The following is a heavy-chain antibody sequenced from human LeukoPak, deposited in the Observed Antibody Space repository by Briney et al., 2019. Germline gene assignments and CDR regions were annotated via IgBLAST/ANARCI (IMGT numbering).Heavy chain of an antibody. J-gene: IGHJ4*02. D-gene: IGHD3-10*01. CDR1: GFTFSSYG. Sequence: GGSLRLSCAASGFTFSSYGMSWVRQAPGEGLEWVSAISDSGGSTYYTDSVKGRFTISRGNSKIRLYLQMNSLRAEDTAVYYCASILLWYVYDYWGQGTLVTVSS. CDR2: ISDSGGST. V-gene: IGHV3-23*01. CDR3: ASILLWYVYDY.